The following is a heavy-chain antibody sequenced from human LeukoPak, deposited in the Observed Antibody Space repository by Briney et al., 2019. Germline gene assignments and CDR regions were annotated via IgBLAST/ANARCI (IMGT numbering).Heavy chain of an antibody. Sequence: PGGSPRLSCAASGFSFTNYWMSWVRQAPGKGLEWVANVKEDGTTKQYVDSVKGRFTISRDNAKNSLYLQMDSLRAEDTAAYYCVSQEVVPHWGQGTLVSVSS. J-gene: IGHJ4*02. CDR1: GFSFTNYW. CDR3: VSQEVVPH. CDR2: VKEDGTTK. V-gene: IGHV3-7*01. D-gene: IGHD2-15*01.